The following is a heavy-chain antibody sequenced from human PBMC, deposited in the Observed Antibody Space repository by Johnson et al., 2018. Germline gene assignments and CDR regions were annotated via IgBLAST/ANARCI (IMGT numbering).Heavy chain of an antibody. D-gene: IGHD3-22*01. CDR1: GFTFSSYG. Sequence: QVRLQESGGGVVQPGRSLRLSCAASGFTFSSYGMHWVRQAPGKGLEWVAVISYDGSNKYYADSVKGRFTIYRDNSKNTLYLQMNSLRAEDTGVYYCAKESYYYDSSGYYSGAFDIWGQGTRVTVSS. J-gene: IGHJ3*02. CDR2: ISYDGSNK. V-gene: IGHV3-30*18. CDR3: AKESYYYDSSGYYSGAFDI.